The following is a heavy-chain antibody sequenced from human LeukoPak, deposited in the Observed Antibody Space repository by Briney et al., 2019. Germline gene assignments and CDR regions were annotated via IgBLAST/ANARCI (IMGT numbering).Heavy chain of an antibody. CDR2: IYYSGST. V-gene: IGHV4-59*01. CDR3: ARVTFYFDY. J-gene: IGHJ4*02. Sequence: SETLSLTCTVSGGSISSYYWSWIRQPQGKGLEWIGYIYYSGSTNYNPSLKSRVTISVDTSKNQFSLKLSSVIAADTAVYYCARVTFYFDYWGQGTLVTVSS. CDR1: GGSISSYY.